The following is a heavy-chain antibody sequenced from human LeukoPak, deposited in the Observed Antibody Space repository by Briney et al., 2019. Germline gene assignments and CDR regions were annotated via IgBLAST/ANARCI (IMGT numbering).Heavy chain of an antibody. CDR3: AKENRYCSGGSCYSGSFDY. CDR1: GFTFDDYA. Sequence: GGSLRLSCAASGFTFDDYAMHWVRQAPGKGLDWVSGISWNSGSIGYADSVKGRFTISRDNAKNSLYLQMNSLRAEDTALYYCAKENRYCSGGSCYSGSFDYWGQGTLVTVSS. CDR2: ISWNSGSI. D-gene: IGHD2-15*01. J-gene: IGHJ4*02. V-gene: IGHV3-9*01.